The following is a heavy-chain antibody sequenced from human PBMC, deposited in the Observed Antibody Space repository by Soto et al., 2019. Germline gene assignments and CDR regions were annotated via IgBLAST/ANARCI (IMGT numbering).Heavy chain of an antibody. Sequence: QVQLVQSGAQVQKPGASVKVSCKASGYTFTSYDINWVRQATGQGLEWMGWMNPNSGNTGYAQKYQGRVTITRNTCISTAYMELSSLRSEDTAVYYCASTREMTTGAFDIWGQGTMVTVSS. J-gene: IGHJ3*02. CDR1: GYTFTSYD. CDR3: ASTREMTTGAFDI. V-gene: IGHV1-8*01. D-gene: IGHD4-17*01. CDR2: MNPNSGNT.